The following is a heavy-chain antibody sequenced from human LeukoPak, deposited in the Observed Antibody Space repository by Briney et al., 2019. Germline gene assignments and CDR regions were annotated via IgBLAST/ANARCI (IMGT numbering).Heavy chain of an antibody. J-gene: IGHJ4*02. V-gene: IGHV5-51*01. Sequence: GESLKTSCQGFGYSFTSYWIGWVRQMPGKGMEWMGVIYPGDLRVRYNPSFQGQVTISVYKCINTAYLPWVRLRAPDSVMYYCACRALTSTWSFRWGQGTLVTVSS. CDR1: GYSFTSYW. D-gene: IGHD6-13*01. CDR2: IYPGDLRV. CDR3: ACRALTSTWSFR.